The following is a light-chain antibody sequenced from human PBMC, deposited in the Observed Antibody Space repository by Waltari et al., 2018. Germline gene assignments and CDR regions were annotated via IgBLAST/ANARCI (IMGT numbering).Light chain of an antibody. Sequence: EIVLTQSPGTLSLSPGERATLSCRASQIVSSNFIAWYQQRHGQAPRLLMYGTSTRATGIPDRFSGSGSGIDFTLTISRLEPEDFALYYCQQYGSSLLTFGGGTKVEIK. CDR1: QIVSSNF. V-gene: IGKV3-20*01. J-gene: IGKJ4*01. CDR3: QQYGSSLLT. CDR2: GTS.